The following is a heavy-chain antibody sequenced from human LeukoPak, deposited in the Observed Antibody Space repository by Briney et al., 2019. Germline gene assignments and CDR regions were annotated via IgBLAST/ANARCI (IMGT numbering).Heavy chain of an antibody. Sequence: PGGSLRLSCAASGFTFSSYWMHWVRQAPGKGLVWVSRLNSDGDSTSYADSVKGRFTISRDNAKNTLYLQMNSLRAEDTAVYYCARDRRYSIDYWGQGTLVTVSS. J-gene: IGHJ4*02. CDR2: LNSDGDST. CDR3: ARDRRYSIDY. CDR1: GFTFSSYW. V-gene: IGHV3-74*01. D-gene: IGHD6-13*01.